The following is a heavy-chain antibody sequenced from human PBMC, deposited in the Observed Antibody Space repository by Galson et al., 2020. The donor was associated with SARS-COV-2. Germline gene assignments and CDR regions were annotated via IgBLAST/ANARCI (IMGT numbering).Heavy chain of an antibody. CDR1: GFTFSSYA. D-gene: IGHD2-15*01. J-gene: IGHJ1*01. Sequence: GGSLRLSCAASGFTFSSYAMSWVRQAPGKGLEWVSTISGSGGNTYDADSVKGRFTISRDNSKNTLYLQMNSLRAEDTAVYYCAKDSRVVVVAATPPEYFQHWGQGTLVTVSS. V-gene: IGHV3-23*01. CDR3: AKDSRVVVVAATPPEYFQH. CDR2: ISGSGGNT.